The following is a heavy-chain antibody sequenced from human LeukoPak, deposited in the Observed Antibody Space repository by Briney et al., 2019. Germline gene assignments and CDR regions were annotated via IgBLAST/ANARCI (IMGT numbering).Heavy chain of an antibody. D-gene: IGHD2-2*01. Sequence: GGSLRLSCAASGFTFSGYWMHWGCQDPGKGLVWVSRINSDATGTGSADSVKGRVTISRDNAKNTLYLQMNSLRAEDTAVYYCAREIGAAAYDWGQGTLVTVSS. V-gene: IGHV3-74*01. CDR1: GFTFSGYW. CDR3: AREIGAAAYD. J-gene: IGHJ4*02. CDR2: INSDATGT.